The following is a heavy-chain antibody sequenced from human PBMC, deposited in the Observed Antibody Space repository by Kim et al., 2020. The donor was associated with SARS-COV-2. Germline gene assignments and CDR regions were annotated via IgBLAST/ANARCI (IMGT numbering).Heavy chain of an antibody. V-gene: IGHV3-53*01. J-gene: IGHJ4*02. CDR2: IYSGGST. CDR1: GLTVSGNY. Sequence: GGSLRLSCAASGLTVSGNYMTWVRQAPGKGLEWVSLIYSGGSTYYADSVKGRFTISRDNSKNTLYLQMNSLRPEDTAVYYCARDTYDRSAYHYYFDYWGRGTLVTVSS. CDR3: ARDTYDRSAYHYYFDY. D-gene: IGHD3-22*01.